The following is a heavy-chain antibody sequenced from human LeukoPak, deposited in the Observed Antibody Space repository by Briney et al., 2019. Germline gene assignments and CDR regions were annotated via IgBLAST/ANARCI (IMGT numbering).Heavy chain of an antibody. Sequence: SETLSLTCTVSGGSISSSSYYWGWIRQPPGKGLEWIGSIYYSGSTYYNPSLKSRVTISVDTSKNQFSLKLSSVTAADTAVYYCARDVAAFDIWGQGTMVTVSS. CDR1: GGSISSSSYY. V-gene: IGHV4-39*07. CDR2: IYYSGST. D-gene: IGHD2-15*01. J-gene: IGHJ3*02. CDR3: ARDVAAFDI.